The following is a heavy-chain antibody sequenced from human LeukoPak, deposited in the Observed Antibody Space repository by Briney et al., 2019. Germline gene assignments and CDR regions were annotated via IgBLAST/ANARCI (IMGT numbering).Heavy chain of an antibody. V-gene: IGHV4-61*01. Sequence: PSETLSLTCTVSGGSVSSGSYYWSWIRQPPGKGLEWIGYIYYSGSTNYNPSLKSRATISVDTSKNQFSLKLSSVTAADTAVYYCARDLGYGDPRWFDPWGQGTLVTVSS. CDR3: ARDLGYGDPRWFDP. CDR1: GGSVSSGSYY. J-gene: IGHJ5*02. CDR2: IYYSGST. D-gene: IGHD4-17*01.